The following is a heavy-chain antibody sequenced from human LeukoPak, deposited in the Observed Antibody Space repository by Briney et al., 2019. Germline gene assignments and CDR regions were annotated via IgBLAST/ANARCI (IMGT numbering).Heavy chain of an antibody. CDR3: ARGQYSGSYRPFDY. V-gene: IGHV3-23*01. Sequence: GGSLRLSCAASGFTFSGYAMSWVRQAPGKGLEWVSTITGSGGTTYYADSVKGRFTISRDNSKNTLYLQMNSLRAEDTAVYYCARGQYSGSYRPFDYWGQGTLVTVSS. CDR1: GFTFSGYA. D-gene: IGHD1-26*01. CDR2: ITGSGGTT. J-gene: IGHJ4*02.